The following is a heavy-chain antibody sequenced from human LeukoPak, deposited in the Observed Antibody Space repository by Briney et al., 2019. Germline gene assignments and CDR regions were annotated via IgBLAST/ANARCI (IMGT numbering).Heavy chain of an antibody. CDR3: ARDYDFWSGGYGMDV. D-gene: IGHD3-3*01. Sequence: PGGSLRLSCAASGFTFSSYEMNWVRQALGKGLEWVSYISSSGSTIYYADSVKGRFTISRDNAKNSLYLQMNSLRAEDTAVYYCARDYDFWSGGYGMDVWGQGTTVTVSS. CDR1: GFTFSSYE. J-gene: IGHJ6*02. CDR2: ISSSGSTI. V-gene: IGHV3-48*03.